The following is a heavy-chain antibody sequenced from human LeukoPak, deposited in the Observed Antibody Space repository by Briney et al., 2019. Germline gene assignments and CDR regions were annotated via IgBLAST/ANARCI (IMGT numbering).Heavy chain of an antibody. D-gene: IGHD2-2*01. CDR3: ARNIVVVPAAIYSRYYYYGMDV. Sequence: ASVKVSCKASGYTFTGYYMHWVRQAPGQGLEWMGWINSNSGGTNYAQKFQGRVTMTRDTSISTAYMELSRLRSDDTDVYYCARNIVVVPAAIYSRYYYYGMDVWGQGTTVTVSS. CDR1: GYTFTGYY. J-gene: IGHJ6*02. CDR2: INSNSGGT. V-gene: IGHV1-2*02.